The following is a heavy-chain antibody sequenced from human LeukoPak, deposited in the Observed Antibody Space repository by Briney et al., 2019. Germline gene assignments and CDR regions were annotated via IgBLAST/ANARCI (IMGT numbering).Heavy chain of an antibody. J-gene: IGHJ3*02. CDR3: ARGRFLEWLLQSSNAFDI. V-gene: IGHV1-2*02. Sequence: ASVKVSCKASGYTFTGYYMHWVRQAPGQGLEWMGWINPNSGGTNYAQKFQGRVTMTRDTSISTAYMELSRLRSDDTAVYYCARGRFLEWLLQSSNAFDIWGQGTMVTVSS. CDR2: INPNSGGT. D-gene: IGHD3-3*01. CDR1: GYTFTGYY.